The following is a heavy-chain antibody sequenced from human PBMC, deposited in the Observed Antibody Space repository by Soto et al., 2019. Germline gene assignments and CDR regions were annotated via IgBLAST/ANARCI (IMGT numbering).Heavy chain of an antibody. J-gene: IGHJ3*02. V-gene: IGHV1-2*02. CDR2: INPATGAA. D-gene: IGHD3-3*01. CDR3: VSGGGVGVAGSAAFDM. CDR1: GYPVTAYY. Sequence: QLHLVQSGAVVKKPGASVTVSCSASGYPVTAYYMHWVRQAPGRGLEWMGGINPATGAAKYTQTFQGGVPMTRAPSTGQVFMELGGLPSEDTAVFYWVSGGGVGVAGSAAFDMWGQGTLVTVSS.